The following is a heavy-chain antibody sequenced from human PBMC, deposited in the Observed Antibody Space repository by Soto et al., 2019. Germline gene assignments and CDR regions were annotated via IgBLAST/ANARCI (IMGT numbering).Heavy chain of an antibody. CDR1: GGSISSGNSYS. Sequence: QLQLQESGSGLVKPSQTLSLTCAVSGGSISSGNSYSWSWIRQPPGKGLEWIGSISHTGSTSYNPSLKGRVTMSVDKSKNQFSLKLSSVTAADMAVYYCARAVASYLGPWFDPWGQVTLVIVSS. D-gene: IGHD3-16*01. J-gene: IGHJ5*02. CDR2: ISHTGST. V-gene: IGHV4-30-2*01. CDR3: ARAVASYLGPWFDP.